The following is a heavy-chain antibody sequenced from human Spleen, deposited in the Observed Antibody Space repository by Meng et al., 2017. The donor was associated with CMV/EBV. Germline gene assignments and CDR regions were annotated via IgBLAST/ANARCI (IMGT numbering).Heavy chain of an antibody. Sequence: GECLKISCAASGFTFDIYSMNWVRQAPGKGLEWVSSISTNSDYTYYADSVKGRFTISRDNVKNSLYLQMNFLRVEDTAVYYCATDQNPHWGQGTLVTVSS. CDR2: ISTNSDYT. J-gene: IGHJ4*02. CDR3: ATDQNPH. CDR1: GFTFDIYS. V-gene: IGHV3-21*01.